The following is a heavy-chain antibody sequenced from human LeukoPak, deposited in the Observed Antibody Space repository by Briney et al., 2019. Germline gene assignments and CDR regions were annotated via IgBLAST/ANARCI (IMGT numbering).Heavy chain of an antibody. J-gene: IGHJ5*02. CDR3: ALCQGSTSYYAGENWFDP. Sequence: ASVKVSCKASGYTFTSYGISWVRQAPGQGLEWMGWISAYNGNTNYAQKLQGRVTMTTDTSTSTAYMELRSLRSDDTAVYYCALCQGSTSYYAGENWFDPWGEGTLVTVSS. D-gene: IGHD2-2*01. CDR1: GYTFTSYG. CDR2: ISAYNGNT. V-gene: IGHV1-18*01.